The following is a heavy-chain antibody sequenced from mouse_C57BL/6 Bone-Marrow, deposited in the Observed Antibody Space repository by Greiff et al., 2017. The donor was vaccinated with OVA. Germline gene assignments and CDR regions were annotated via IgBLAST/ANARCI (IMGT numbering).Heavy chain of an antibody. CDR2: INPSSGYT. CDR3: ARWYYAMDY. Sequence: QVQLQQSGAELAKPGASVKLSCKASGYTFTSYWMHWVKQRPGQGLEWIGYINPSSGYTKYNQKFKDKATLPADKSSSTAYMQLSSLTYADSAVYYCARWYYAMDYWGQGTSVTVSS. CDR1: GYTFTSYW. V-gene: IGHV1-7*01. J-gene: IGHJ4*01.